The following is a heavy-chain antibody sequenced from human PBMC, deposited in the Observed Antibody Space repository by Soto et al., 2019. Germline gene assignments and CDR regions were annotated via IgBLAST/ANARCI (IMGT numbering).Heavy chain of an antibody. D-gene: IGHD5-18*01. Sequence: VGSLRLSCAASGFTFSGYPMTWVRRAPGQGLEWVSSVDNGRGVTAYYSDSVRGRFTVSRDNAKNTLFLQMNSLRAEDTAPYYCAKYSAIGSRYFDLWGQGTLVTVSS. CDR1: GFTFSGYP. J-gene: IGHJ4*02. CDR3: AKYSAIGSRYFDL. CDR2: VDNGRGVTA. V-gene: IGHV3-23*01.